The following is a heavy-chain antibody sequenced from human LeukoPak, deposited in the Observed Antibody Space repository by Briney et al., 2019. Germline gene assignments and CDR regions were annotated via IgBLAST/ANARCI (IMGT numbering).Heavy chain of an antibody. CDR2: IIPIFGTA. Sequence: SVKVSCKASGGTFSSYAISWVRQAPGQGLEWMGGIIPIFGTANYAQKFQGRVTITTDESTSTAYMELSSLRSEDTAVYYCARTEMVRGVIGYYGMDVWGQGTTVTVSS. J-gene: IGHJ6*02. D-gene: IGHD3-10*01. CDR1: GGTFSSYA. V-gene: IGHV1-69*05. CDR3: ARTEMVRGVIGYYGMDV.